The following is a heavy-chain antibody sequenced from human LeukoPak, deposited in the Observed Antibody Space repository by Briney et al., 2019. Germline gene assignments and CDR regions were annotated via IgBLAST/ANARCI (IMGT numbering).Heavy chain of an antibody. J-gene: IGHJ4*02. Sequence: GGSLRLSCAASGFTFSSYSMIWVRQAPGKGLEWVSSISSSSYIYYADSVKGRFTISRDNAKNSLYLQMNSLRAEDTAVYYCARYRYCGGDCYSGSFDYWGQGTLVTVSS. CDR1: GFTFSSYS. CDR2: ISSSSYI. CDR3: ARYRYCGGDCYSGSFDY. V-gene: IGHV3-21*01. D-gene: IGHD2-21*01.